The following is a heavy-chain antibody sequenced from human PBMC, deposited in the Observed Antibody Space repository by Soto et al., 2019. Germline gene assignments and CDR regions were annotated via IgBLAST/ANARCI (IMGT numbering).Heavy chain of an antibody. CDR2: IYWNDDT. CDR1: GFSFNTGGRG. CDR3: AHRGYGDYPRDNWFDP. J-gene: IGHJ5*02. Sequence: SCPTLGDATEALTLTCSFSGFSFNTGGRGVGCIRQPPGKALEWLSLIYWNDDTRFSPSLKSRLTITKGTSKNQVVLTMTNMDPVDTATYYCAHRGYGDYPRDNWFDPWGQGTLVTVSS. V-gene: IGHV2-5*01. D-gene: IGHD4-17*01.